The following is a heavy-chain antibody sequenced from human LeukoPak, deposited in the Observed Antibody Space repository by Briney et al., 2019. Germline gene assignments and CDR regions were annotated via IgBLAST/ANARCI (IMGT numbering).Heavy chain of an antibody. J-gene: IGHJ4*02. D-gene: IGHD3-3*01. Sequence: GGSLRLSCAASGFTFSSYAMHWVRQAPGKGLEGGAVISYDGSNKYYADSVKGRFTISRDNSKNTLYLQMNSLRAEDTAVYYCAKVVGTIFGVVTLADFDYWGQGTLVTVSS. CDR2: ISYDGSNK. CDR1: GFTFSSYA. CDR3: AKVVGTIFGVVTLADFDY. V-gene: IGHV3-30*04.